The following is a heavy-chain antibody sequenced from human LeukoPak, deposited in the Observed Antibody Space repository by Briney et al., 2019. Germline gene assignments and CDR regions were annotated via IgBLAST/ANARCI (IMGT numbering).Heavy chain of an antibody. D-gene: IGHD4-17*01. CDR1: GFSLSTSGVG. V-gene: IGHV2-5*02. J-gene: IGHJ5*02. Sequence: SGPTLVKPTQTLTLTCTFSGFSLSTSGVGVGWIRQPPGKALEWLALIYWDDDNRYTPSLKSRLTITKDTSKNQVVLTMTNMDPVDTATYYCAHRGRGDYFNNWFDPWGQGTLVTVSS. CDR2: IYWDDDN. CDR3: AHRGRGDYFNNWFDP.